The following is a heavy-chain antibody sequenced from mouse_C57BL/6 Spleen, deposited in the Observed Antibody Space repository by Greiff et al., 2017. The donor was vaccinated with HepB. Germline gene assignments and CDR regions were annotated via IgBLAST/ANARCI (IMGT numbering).Heavy chain of an antibody. Sequence: QVQLQQSGAELVRPGASVTLSCKASGYTFTDYEMHWVKQTPVHGLEWIGAIDPETGGTAYNQKFKGKAILTADKSSSTAYMELRSLTSEDSAVYYCTRGGPLITTVAFDYWGQGTTLTVSS. D-gene: IGHD1-1*01. J-gene: IGHJ2*01. CDR1: GYTFTDYE. CDR2: IDPETGGT. CDR3: TRGGPLITTVAFDY. V-gene: IGHV1-15*01.